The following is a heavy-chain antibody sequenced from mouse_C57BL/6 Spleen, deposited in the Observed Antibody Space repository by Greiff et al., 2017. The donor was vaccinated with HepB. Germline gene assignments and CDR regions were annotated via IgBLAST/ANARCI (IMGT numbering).Heavy chain of an antibody. CDR2: IHPNSGST. Sequence: QVQLQQSGAELVKPGASVKLSCKASGYTFTSYWMHWVKQRPGQGLEWIGMIHPNSGSTNYNEKFKSKATLTVDKSSSTAYMQLSSLTSEDSAVYYCARGHYYGSSAWYFDVWGTGTTVTVSS. V-gene: IGHV1-64*01. D-gene: IGHD1-1*01. CDR3: ARGHYYGSSAWYFDV. CDR1: GYTFTSYW. J-gene: IGHJ1*03.